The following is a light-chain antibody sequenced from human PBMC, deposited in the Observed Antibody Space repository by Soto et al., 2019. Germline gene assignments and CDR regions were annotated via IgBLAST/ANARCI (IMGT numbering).Light chain of an antibody. Sequence: QSVLTQAPSMSGAPGQRVTISCTGSSSNIGAGYDVHWYQQLPGTAPKLLIYGNSNRPSGVPDRFSGSESATSASLAITGLQAEDEADYYCQSYDNRLSAYVFGTGTKLTVL. V-gene: IGLV1-40*01. J-gene: IGLJ1*01. CDR3: QSYDNRLSAYV. CDR2: GNS. CDR1: SSNIGAGYD.